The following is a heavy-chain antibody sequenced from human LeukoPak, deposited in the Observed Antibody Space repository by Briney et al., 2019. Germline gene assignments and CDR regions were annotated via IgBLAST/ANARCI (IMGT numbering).Heavy chain of an antibody. CDR2: ISSSSSTI. CDR1: GFTFSSYS. Sequence: GGSLRLSCAASGFTFSSYSMNWVRQAPGKGLEWVSYISSSSSTIYYADSVKGRFTISRDNAKNSLYLQMNSLRAEDTAVYYCARDTVLQLPYYYYYMDVWGKGTTVTVSS. D-gene: IGHD2-2*01. J-gene: IGHJ6*03. CDR3: ARDTVLQLPYYYYYMDV. V-gene: IGHV3-48*01.